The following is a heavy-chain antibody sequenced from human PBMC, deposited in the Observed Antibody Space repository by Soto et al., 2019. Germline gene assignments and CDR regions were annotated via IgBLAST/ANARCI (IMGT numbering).Heavy chain of an antibody. Sequence: QVTLKESGPVLVKPTETLTLTCTVSGFSLSNARMGVSWIRQPPGKALEWVAHIFSNDEKSYSTSLKSRLTISKDTSKSQVVLTMTNMDPVDTATYYCARIRSDYTRWFDPWGQGTLVTVSS. V-gene: IGHV2-26*01. CDR1: GFSLSNARMG. J-gene: IGHJ5*02. D-gene: IGHD4-4*01. CDR2: IFSNDEK. CDR3: ARIRSDYTRWFDP.